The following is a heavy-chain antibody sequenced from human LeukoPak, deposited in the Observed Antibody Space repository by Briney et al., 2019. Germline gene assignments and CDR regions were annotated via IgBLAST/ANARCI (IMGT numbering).Heavy chain of an antibody. D-gene: IGHD3-22*01. Sequence: GESLKISCKGSGYSFATSWIGWVRQMAGKGLEWMALIYPADSSTRYSPSFQGQITISADNSINTAYLQWSSLKASDTAMYYCARRDDSKAFDYWGQGTLVTVSS. J-gene: IGHJ4*02. CDR2: IYPADSST. V-gene: IGHV5-51*01. CDR3: ARRDDSKAFDY. CDR1: GYSFATSW.